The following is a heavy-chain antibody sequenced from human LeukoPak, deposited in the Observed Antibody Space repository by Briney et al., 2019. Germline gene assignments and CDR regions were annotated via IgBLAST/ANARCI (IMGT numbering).Heavy chain of an antibody. CDR1: GGSISSSPYY. Sequence: SETLSLTCTVSGGSISSSPYYWGWIRQPPGKGLEWIGSIYYSGTTHYSPSLESRVTISVDTSKNQFSLKLTSVTAADTATYYCARTYEMLGATAYYHYYYYMDVWGKGTPVTISS. CDR2: IYYSGTT. CDR3: ARTYEMLGATAYYHYYYYMDV. J-gene: IGHJ6*03. V-gene: IGHV4-39*07. D-gene: IGHD3-10*01.